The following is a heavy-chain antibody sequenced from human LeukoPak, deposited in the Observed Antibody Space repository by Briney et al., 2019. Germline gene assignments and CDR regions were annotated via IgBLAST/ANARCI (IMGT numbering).Heavy chain of an antibody. CDR1: GFTFSSYE. Sequence: PGGSLRLSCAASGFTFSSYEMNWVRQAPGKGLEWVSYISSSGSTIYYADSVKGRFTISRDNAKNPLYLQMNSLRAEDTAVYYCARNGGIFGVVTNFDIWGQGTMVTVSS. CDR2: ISSSGSTI. J-gene: IGHJ3*02. D-gene: IGHD3-3*01. CDR3: ARNGGIFGVVTNFDI. V-gene: IGHV3-48*03.